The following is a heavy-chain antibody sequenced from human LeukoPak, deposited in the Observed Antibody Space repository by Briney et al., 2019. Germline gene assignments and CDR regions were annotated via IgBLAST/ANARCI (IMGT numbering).Heavy chain of an antibody. CDR1: GFTFSSYE. J-gene: IGHJ6*03. CDR3: ARDSGDYGDYGAYYYYYMDV. V-gene: IGHV3-21*01. Sequence: GGSLRLSCAASGFTFSSYEMNWVRQAPGKGLEWVSSISSSSSYIYYADSVKGRFTISRDNAKNSLYLQMNSLRAEDTAVYYCARDSGDYGDYGAYYYYYMDVWGKGTTVTVSS. CDR2: ISSSSSYI. D-gene: IGHD4-17*01.